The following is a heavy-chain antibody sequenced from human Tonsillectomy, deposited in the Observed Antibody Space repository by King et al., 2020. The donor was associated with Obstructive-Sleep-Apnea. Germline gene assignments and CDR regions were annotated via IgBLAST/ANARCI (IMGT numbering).Heavy chain of an antibody. Sequence: VQLVESGGGLVKPGGSLRLSCAASGFTFSNAWMSWVRQAPGKGLEWFGRIKSKTDGGTTDYAAPVKGRFTISRDDSKNTLYLQMNSLKTEDPAVYYCRTDWGSCDYWGQGTLVTVSS. V-gene: IGHV3-15*01. CDR2: IKSKTDGGTT. J-gene: IGHJ4*02. D-gene: IGHD7-27*01. CDR1: GFTFSNAW. CDR3: RTDWGSCDY.